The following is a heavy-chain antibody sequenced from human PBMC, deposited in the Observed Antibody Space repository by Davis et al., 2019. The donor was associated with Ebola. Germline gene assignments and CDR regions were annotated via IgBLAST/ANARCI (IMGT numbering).Heavy chain of an antibody. J-gene: IGHJ5*01. D-gene: IGHD3-10*01. Sequence: SETLSLTCAVSGGSISSGGYSWSWIRQPPGKGLEWSGYMYYSGSTYYNPSLKSRVTMSADTSKNQVSLKLSSVTAADTAIYYCVRSVTMIRGAIPWFDPWGQGTLVAVSS. CDR1: GGSISSGGYS. CDR2: MYYSGST. CDR3: VRSVTMIRGAIPWFDP. V-gene: IGHV4-30-4*07.